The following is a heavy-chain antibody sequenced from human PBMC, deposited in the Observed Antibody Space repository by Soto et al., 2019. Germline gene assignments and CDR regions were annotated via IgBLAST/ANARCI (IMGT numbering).Heavy chain of an antibody. J-gene: IGHJ4*02. CDR2: ISDYNGNT. Sequence: QVQLVQSGAEVQKPGASVKVSCKASGYTFTSYGISWVRQAPGQGLEWMGWISDYNGNTNYAQKLQGRVTMTTDTYTSTAYMALRSLRSDDTAVYYCARASRIRLAVAGTGDYWCQGTLVNVSS. D-gene: IGHD6-19*01. V-gene: IGHV1-18*01. CDR3: ARASRIRLAVAGTGDY. CDR1: GYTFTSYG.